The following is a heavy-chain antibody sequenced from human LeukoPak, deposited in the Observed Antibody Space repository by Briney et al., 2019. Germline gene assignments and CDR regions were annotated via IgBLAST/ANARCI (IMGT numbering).Heavy chain of an antibody. J-gene: IGHJ4*02. D-gene: IGHD3-10*01. CDR1: GGSINNYY. CDR3: ARFGSYFEY. Sequence: SETLSLTCTASGGSINNYYWSWIRQPPGKGLEWIGHIYYSGSNKNNPSLKSRVTMTVDTSKNQFSLKLTSVTAADTAMYFCARFGSYFEYWGQGILVTVSS. V-gene: IGHV4-59*12. CDR2: IYYSGSN.